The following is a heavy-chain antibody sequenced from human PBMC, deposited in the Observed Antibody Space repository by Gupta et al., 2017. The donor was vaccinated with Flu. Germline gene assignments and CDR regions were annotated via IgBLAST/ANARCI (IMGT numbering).Heavy chain of an antibody. CDR1: GGSFSGYY. CDR3: ASLGWSRYGSGRHLGY. CDR2: INHSGST. V-gene: IGHV4-34*01. D-gene: IGHD3-10*01. J-gene: IGHJ4*02. Sequence: QVQLQQWGAGLLKPSETLSLTCAVYGGSFSGYYWSWIRQPPGKGLEWIGEINHSGSTNYNPSLKSRVTISVDTSKNQFSLKLSSVTAADTAVYYCASLGWSRYGSGRHLGYWGQGTLVTVSS.